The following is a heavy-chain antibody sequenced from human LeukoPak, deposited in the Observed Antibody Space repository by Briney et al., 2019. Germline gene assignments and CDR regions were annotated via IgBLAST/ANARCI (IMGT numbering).Heavy chain of an antibody. J-gene: IGHJ4*02. CDR2: INWNGGST. Sequence: PGGSLRLSCAASGFTFDDYGMSWVRQAPGKGLEWVSGINWNGGSTGYADSVKGRFTISRDNSKNTLYLQMNSLRAEDTAVYYCARDNWNDVMGFDYWGQGTLVTVSS. CDR1: GFTFDDYG. CDR3: ARDNWNDVMGFDY. V-gene: IGHV3-20*04. D-gene: IGHD1-20*01.